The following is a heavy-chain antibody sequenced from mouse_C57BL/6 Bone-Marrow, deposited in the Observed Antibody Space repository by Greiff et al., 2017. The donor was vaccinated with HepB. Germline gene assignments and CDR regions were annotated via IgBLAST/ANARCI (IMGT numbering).Heavy chain of an antibody. CDR1: GFNIKDDY. CDR3: TTGSYGYYFDY. J-gene: IGHJ2*01. D-gene: IGHD2-2*01. Sequence: EVQVVESGAELVRPGASVKLSCTASGFNIKDDYMHWVKQRPEQGLEWIGWIDPENGDTEYASKFQGKATITADTSSNTAYLQLSSLTSEDTAVYYCTTGSYGYYFDYWGQGTTLTVSS. CDR2: IDPENGDT. V-gene: IGHV14-4*01.